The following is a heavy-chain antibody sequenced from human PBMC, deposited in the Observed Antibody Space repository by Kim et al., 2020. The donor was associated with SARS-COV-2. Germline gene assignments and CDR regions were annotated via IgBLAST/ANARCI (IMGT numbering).Heavy chain of an antibody. CDR3: AREGTTQLAQV. CDR2: IFYTGTT. V-gene: IGHV4-59*13. D-gene: IGHD6-6*01. CDR1: GGSISNYY. J-gene: IGHJ4*02. Sequence: SETLSLTCTVSGGSISNYYWNWIRQPPGKELEWMGYIFYTGTTNYNPSLKSRVTISLDTSKNQFSLKVTSVPAADTAVYFWAREGTTQLAQVWGQGT.